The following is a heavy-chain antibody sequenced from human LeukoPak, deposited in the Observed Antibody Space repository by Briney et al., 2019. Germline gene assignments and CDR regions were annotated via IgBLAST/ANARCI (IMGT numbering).Heavy chain of an antibody. Sequence: GESLKISCKGSGYRFTNYWIGWVRQMPGKGLEWMGIIYPGDSDTRYSPSFQGQVTISADKSISTAYLQWSSLKASDTAMYYCARSTTPGIAAAGMDYWGQGTLVTVSS. CDR2: IYPGDSDT. CDR3: ARSTTPGIAAAGMDY. CDR1: GYRFTNYW. D-gene: IGHD6-13*01. J-gene: IGHJ4*02. V-gene: IGHV5-51*01.